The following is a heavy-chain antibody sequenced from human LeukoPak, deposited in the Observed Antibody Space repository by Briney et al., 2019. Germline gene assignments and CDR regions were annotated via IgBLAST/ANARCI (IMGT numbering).Heavy chain of an antibody. Sequence: GGSLRLSCAASGFTFSSYAMHWVRQAPGKGLEWVAVISYDGSNKYYADSVKGRFTISRDNSKNTLYLQMNGLRAEDTAVYHCATDYYDSSGYYTGSYWGQGTLVTVSS. J-gene: IGHJ4*02. CDR1: GFTFSSYA. CDR3: ATDYYDSSGYYTGSY. V-gene: IGHV3-30-3*01. CDR2: ISYDGSNK. D-gene: IGHD3-22*01.